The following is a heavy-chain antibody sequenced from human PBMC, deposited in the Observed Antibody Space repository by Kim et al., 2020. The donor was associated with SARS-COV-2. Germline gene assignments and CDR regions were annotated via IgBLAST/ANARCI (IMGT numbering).Heavy chain of an antibody. J-gene: IGHJ3*02. CDR1: GYTFTAYY. Sequence: ASVKVSCQASGYTFTAYYMQWMRQAPGRGLEWMGRIDPKSGATHNLHKFQGRDTMTRDTPIKTVYLEVTSLTSDDTAVYYCARGGSVTIFGMDAFDIWGQGTVVTVSS. CDR2: IDPKSGAT. CDR3: ARGGSVTIFGMDAFDI. V-gene: IGHV1-2*06. D-gene: IGHD3-3*02.